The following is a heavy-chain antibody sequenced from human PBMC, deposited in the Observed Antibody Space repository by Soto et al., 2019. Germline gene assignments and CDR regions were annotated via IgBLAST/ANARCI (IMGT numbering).Heavy chain of an antibody. Sequence: SETLSLTCTVSGGSISSYYWSWIRQPPGKGLEWIGYIYYSGSTNYNPSLKSRVTISVDTSKNQFSLKLSSVTAADTAVYYCARQPATTYGSAGPPDVWGQGTTVTVS. D-gene: IGHD3-10*01. J-gene: IGHJ6*02. CDR1: GGSISSYY. CDR2: IYYSGST. V-gene: IGHV4-59*08. CDR3: ARQPATTYGSAGPPDV.